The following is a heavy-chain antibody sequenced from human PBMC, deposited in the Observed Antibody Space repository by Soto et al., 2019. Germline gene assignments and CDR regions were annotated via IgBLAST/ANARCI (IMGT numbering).Heavy chain of an antibody. CDR3: AREVDGSYSGDTNWFDP. CDR2: ISYDGSNK. Sequence: GGSLRLSCAASGFTFSSYAMYWVRQAPGKGLEWVAVISYDGSNKYYADSVKGRFTISRDNSKNTLYLQMNSLRAEDTAVYYCAREVDGSYSGDTNWFDPWGQGTLVTVSS. CDR1: GFTFSSYA. V-gene: IGHV3-30-3*01. D-gene: IGHD1-26*01. J-gene: IGHJ5*02.